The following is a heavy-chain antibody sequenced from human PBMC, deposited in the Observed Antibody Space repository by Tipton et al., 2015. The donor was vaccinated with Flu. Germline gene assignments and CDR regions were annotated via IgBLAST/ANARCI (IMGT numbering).Heavy chain of an antibody. V-gene: IGHV3-66*03. J-gene: IGHJ5*02. CDR3: AGGAGKSFTEVSNWFDP. Sequence: SLRLSCAASGFIVSSDYMSWVRQAPGKGLEWVSVIYSSDSTSYADSVRGRFTLTRDNVKNSVYLDMSSLRLEDTAVYYCAGGAGKSFTEVSNWFDPWGQGSLVSVSS. CDR2: IYSSDST. CDR1: GFIVSSDY.